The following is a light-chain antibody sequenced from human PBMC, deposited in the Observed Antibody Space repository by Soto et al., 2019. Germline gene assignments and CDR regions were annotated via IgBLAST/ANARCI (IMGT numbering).Light chain of an antibody. Sequence: DIQMTQSPSTLSASVGDRVTITCRASQSISTWLAWYQQKPGKAPKLLIYKASSLQSGVPSRFSGSGSGTEFPLTISSLQPDDFATYYCQQFNSNSWTFGQGTNVEIK. V-gene: IGKV1-5*03. J-gene: IGKJ1*01. CDR1: QSISTW. CDR2: KAS. CDR3: QQFNSNSWT.